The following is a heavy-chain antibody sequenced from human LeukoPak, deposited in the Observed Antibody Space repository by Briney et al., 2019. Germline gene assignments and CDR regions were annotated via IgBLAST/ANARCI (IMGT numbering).Heavy chain of an antibody. Sequence: GGSLRLSCAASGFPFSTYAMSWVRQAPGKGLEWVSSSSTYYADSVKGRFAISRDNSKNTLYLQMNSLRAGDTAVYYCARGDLYYYYGMDVWGQGTAVTVSS. CDR3: ARGDLYYYYGMDV. CDR2: SST. J-gene: IGHJ6*02. V-gene: IGHV3-23*01. CDR1: GFPFSTYA.